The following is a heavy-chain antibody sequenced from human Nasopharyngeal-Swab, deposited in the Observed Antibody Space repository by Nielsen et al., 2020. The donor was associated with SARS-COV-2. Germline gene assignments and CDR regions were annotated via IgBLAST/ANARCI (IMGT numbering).Heavy chain of an antibody. D-gene: IGHD3-10*01. CDR1: GFTFSSYS. J-gene: IGHJ3*02. CDR3: ARDHVLPDAFDI. Sequence: ETLSLTCAASGFTFSSYSMNWVRQAPGKGLEWVSSISSSSSYIYYADSVKGRFTISRDNAKNSLYLQMNSLRAEDTAVYYCARDHVLPDAFDIWGQGTRVTVSS. V-gene: IGHV3-21*01. CDR2: ISSSSSYI.